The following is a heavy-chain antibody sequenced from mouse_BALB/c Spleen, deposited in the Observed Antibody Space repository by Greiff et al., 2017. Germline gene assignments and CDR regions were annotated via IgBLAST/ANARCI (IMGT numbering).Heavy chain of an antibody. D-gene: IGHD2-3*01. CDR2: IYPGDGDT. Sequence: QVQLQQSGAELARPGASVKLSCKASGYTFTSYWMQWVKQRPGQGLEWIGAIYPGDGDTRYTQKFKGKATLTADKSSSTAYMQLSSLASEDSAVYYCARYDGYLYYFDYWGQGTTLTVSS. V-gene: IGHV1-87*01. J-gene: IGHJ2*01. CDR3: ARYDGYLYYFDY. CDR1: GYTFTSYW.